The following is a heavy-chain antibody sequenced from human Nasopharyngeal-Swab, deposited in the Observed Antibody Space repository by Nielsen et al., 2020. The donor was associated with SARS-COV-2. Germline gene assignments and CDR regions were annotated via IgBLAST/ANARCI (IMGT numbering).Heavy chain of an antibody. CDR1: GFTFSSYG. D-gene: IGHD3-9*01. J-gene: IGHJ4*02. CDR2: ISYDGSNK. Sequence: LSLTCAASGFTFSSYGMHWVRQAPGKGLEWVAVISYDGSNKYYADSVKGRFTISRDNSKNTLYLQMNSLRAEDTAVYYCAKDEAYYDILTGYYTPDYWGQGTLVTVSS. CDR3: AKDEAYYDILTGYYTPDY. V-gene: IGHV3-30*18.